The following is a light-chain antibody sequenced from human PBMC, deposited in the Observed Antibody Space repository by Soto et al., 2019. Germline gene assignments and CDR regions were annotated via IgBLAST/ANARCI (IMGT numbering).Light chain of an antibody. CDR2: DVN. Sequence: QSVLTQPASVSGSPGQSITFSCTGTSSDVGSYDYVSWHQQHPGKAPKLIIYDVNNRPSGVPSRFSGSKSGNTASLIISGLQTEDEADHYCCAYSTSGTHVFGTGTKVTVL. J-gene: IGLJ1*01. V-gene: IGLV2-14*03. CDR1: SSDVGSYDY. CDR3: CAYSTSGTHV.